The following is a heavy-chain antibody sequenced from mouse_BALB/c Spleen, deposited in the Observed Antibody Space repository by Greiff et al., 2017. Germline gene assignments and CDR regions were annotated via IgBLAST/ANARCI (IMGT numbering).Heavy chain of an antibody. CDR2: IWAGGST. Sequence: VQLQESGPGLVAPSQSLSITCTVSGFSLTSYGVHWVRQPPGKGLEWLGVIWAGGSTNYNSALMSRLSISKDNSKSQVFLKMNSLQTDDTAMYYCARDRGGEQLGFDYWGQGTTLTVSS. J-gene: IGHJ2*01. D-gene: IGHD3-1*01. V-gene: IGHV2-9*02. CDR1: GFSLTSYG. CDR3: ARDRGGEQLGFDY.